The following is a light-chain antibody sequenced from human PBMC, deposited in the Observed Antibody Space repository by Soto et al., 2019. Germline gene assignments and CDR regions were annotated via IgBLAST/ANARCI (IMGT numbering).Light chain of an antibody. V-gene: IGKV3-11*01. CDR3: QQRSDWPPIT. Sequence: ETVLTQSPGTLSLSPGERATLSCRASQSVGSYLAWYQQKPGQAPRLLIYDASNRATGIPARFSGSGSGTDFPLTISRLEPEDFAVYYCQQRSDWPPITFGQGTRLEIK. CDR1: QSVGSY. J-gene: IGKJ5*01. CDR2: DAS.